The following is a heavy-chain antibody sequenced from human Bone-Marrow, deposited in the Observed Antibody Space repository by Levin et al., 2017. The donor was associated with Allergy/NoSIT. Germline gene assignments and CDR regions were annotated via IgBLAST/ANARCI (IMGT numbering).Heavy chain of an antibody. V-gene: IGHV1-69*06. Sequence: SVKVSCKASGGTFSSYAISWVRQAPGQGLEWMGGIIPIFGTANYAQKFQGRVTITADKSTSTAYMELSSLRSEDTAVYYCARFPYSSSWYYYYYGMDVWGQGTTVTVSS. CDR2: IIPIFGTA. CDR1: GGTFSSYA. CDR3: ARFPYSSSWYYYYYGMDV. D-gene: IGHD6-13*01. J-gene: IGHJ6*02.